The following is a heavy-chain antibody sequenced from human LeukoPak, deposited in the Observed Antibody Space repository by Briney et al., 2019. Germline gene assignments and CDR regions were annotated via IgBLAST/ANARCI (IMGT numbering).Heavy chain of an antibody. Sequence: GGSLRLSCAASGLTFSDHYMDGVRDAPRRGLEWGGRSRSRAKRYTTDYPASVRGRFTISRDDSKNSLYLQMRGLKTEGTAVCHCVRVAYTSNWHFDYWGQGTLVTVSS. D-gene: IGHD4-11*01. CDR2: SRSRAKRYTT. J-gene: IGHJ4*02. CDR1: GLTFSDHY. V-gene: IGHV3-72*01. CDR3: VRVAYTSNWHFDY.